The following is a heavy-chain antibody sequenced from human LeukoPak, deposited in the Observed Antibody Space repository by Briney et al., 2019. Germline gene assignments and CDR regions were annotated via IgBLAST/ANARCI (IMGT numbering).Heavy chain of an antibody. CDR3: ASPAAAEPGSDY. D-gene: IGHD6-13*01. V-gene: IGHV3-30*02. CDR2: IRYDGRDT. Sequence: GGSLRLSCATSGFTFSSYGMNWVRQAPGKGLEWVAFIRYDGRDTYYAASVKGRFTISRDNSKNTLYLQMNSLRAEDTAVYYCASPAAAEPGSDYWGQGTLVTVSS. J-gene: IGHJ4*02. CDR1: GFTFSSYG.